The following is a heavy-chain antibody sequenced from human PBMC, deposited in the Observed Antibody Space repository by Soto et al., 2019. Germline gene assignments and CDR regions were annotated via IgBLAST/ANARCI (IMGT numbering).Heavy chain of an antibody. V-gene: IGHV3-33*01. D-gene: IGHD3-22*01. Sequence: QVQLVESGGGVVQPGRSLRLSCAASGFTFSSYGMHWVRQAPGKGLEWVAVIWYDGSNKYYADSVKGRFTISRDNSKNTLYLQMTSLRAEDTAVYYCARVAAPMIVVVTGDAFDIWGQGTMVTVSS. CDR2: IWYDGSNK. J-gene: IGHJ3*02. CDR3: ARVAAPMIVVVTGDAFDI. CDR1: GFTFSSYG.